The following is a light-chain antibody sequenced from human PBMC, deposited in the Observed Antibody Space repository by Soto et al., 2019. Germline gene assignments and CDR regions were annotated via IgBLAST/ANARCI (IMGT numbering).Light chain of an antibody. CDR2: DAS. CDR1: QTISIW. J-gene: IGKJ1*01. V-gene: IGKV1-5*01. CDR3: QQYDSYPWT. Sequence: DIKLTQSPSTLSASVGDRVTITCRASQTISIWLAWFQQRPGKAPQLLIYDASSLEGGVPSRFSGSGSGTEFTLTITSLQPGDFATYYCQQYDSYPWTFGQGTKV.